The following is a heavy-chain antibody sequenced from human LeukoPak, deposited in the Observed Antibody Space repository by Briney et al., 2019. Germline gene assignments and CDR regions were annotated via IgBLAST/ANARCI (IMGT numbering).Heavy chain of an antibody. CDR2: IKQDGSEK. CDR1: GFTFSSYW. CDR3: ARVLREGYFGWLLTSYEYGMDV. D-gene: IGHD3-9*01. J-gene: IGHJ6*02. V-gene: IGHV3-7*01. Sequence: GGTLTLSCAAAGFTFSSYWMSWVRQAPAKGLEWVANIKQDGSEKYYVDSVKGRLTISRDNAKNSLYLQMNSLRAEDTAVYYCARVLREGYFGWLLTSYEYGMDVWGQGTTVTVSS.